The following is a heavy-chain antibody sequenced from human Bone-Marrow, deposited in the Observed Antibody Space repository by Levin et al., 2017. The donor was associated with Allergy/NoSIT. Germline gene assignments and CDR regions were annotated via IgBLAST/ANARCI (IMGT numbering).Heavy chain of an antibody. D-gene: IGHD6-19*01. CDR3: TTDQWLVVRRSY. J-gene: IGHJ4*02. Sequence: GGSLRLSCAVSGFSFSNAWMNWVRQAPGKGLEWVGRIRSEADGGTVDYGASVKGRITISRDDSKTTLYLEMNSLKTEDTAVYYCTTDQWLVVRRSYWGQGTLVTVSS. CDR1: GFSFSNAW. CDR2: IRSEADGGTV. V-gene: IGHV3-15*01.